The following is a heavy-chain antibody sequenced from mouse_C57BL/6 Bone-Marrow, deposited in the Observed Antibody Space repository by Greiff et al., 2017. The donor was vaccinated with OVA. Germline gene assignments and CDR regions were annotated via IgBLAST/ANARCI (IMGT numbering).Heavy chain of an antibody. V-gene: IGHV8-12*01. CDR2: IYWDDDK. J-gene: IGHJ1*03. Sequence: QVTLKECGPGILQSSQTLSLTCSFSGFSLSTSGMGVSWIRQPSGKGLEWLAHIYWDDDKRYNPSLKSRLTISKDTSRNQVFLKITSVDTADTATYYCARRRLLWYFDVWGTGTTVTVSS. CDR1: GFSLSTSGMG. D-gene: IGHD2-3*01. CDR3: ARRRLLWYFDV.